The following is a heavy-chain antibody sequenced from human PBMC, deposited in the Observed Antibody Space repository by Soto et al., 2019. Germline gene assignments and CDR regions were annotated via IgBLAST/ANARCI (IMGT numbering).Heavy chain of an antibody. CDR1: GGSISSSSYY. V-gene: IGHV4-39*01. CDR2: IYYSGSS. J-gene: IGHJ1*01. Sequence: PSETLSLTCTFYGGSISSSSYYWGWIRQPPGKGLECIGSIYYSGSSYYNPSLKSRVTMSVDTAKNQFSLKLRSLTAADTAVYYCARQIVVVVAARFGFRDQGALVTYSS. D-gene: IGHD2-15*01. CDR3: ARQIVVVVAARFGF.